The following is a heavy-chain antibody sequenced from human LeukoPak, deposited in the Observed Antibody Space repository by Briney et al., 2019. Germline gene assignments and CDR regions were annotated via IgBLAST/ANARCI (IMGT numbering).Heavy chain of an antibody. CDR3: VKGPRPDITVAHTVEN. J-gene: IGHJ4*02. CDR1: GFIFSNYA. V-gene: IGHV3-23*01. Sequence: GGSLRLSCAASGFIFSNYARSWVRQVPGRGLEWVSTISSRGDSTYVADSVKGRFTISRENSKNSLYLQMNTVRAEDTAVYYCVKGPRPDITVAHTVENWGQGTLVTVSS. D-gene: IGHD6-19*01. CDR2: ISSRGDST.